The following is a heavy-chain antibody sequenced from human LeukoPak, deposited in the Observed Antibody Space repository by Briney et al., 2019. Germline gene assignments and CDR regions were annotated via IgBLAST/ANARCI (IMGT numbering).Heavy chain of an antibody. J-gene: IGHJ6*03. D-gene: IGHD3-16*01. CDR1: GDSISRSRHF. Sequence: PSETLSLSCNVSGDSISRSRHFWAWIRQSPGRGLEWIGYIYNSGSTYYNPSLKSRVTISVDTSKNQFSLKLSPVTAADTAVYYCARETSQKGAHYMDVWGKGTTITISS. CDR2: IYNSGST. V-gene: IGHV4-39*07. CDR3: ARETSQKGAHYMDV.